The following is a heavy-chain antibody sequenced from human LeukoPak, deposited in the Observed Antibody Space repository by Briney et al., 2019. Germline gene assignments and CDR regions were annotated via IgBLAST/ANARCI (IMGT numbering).Heavy chain of an antibody. CDR3: AKDTCGTCCYWVY. D-gene: IGHD2-2*01. CDR2: ISGSGGST. CDR1: GFTFSSYA. J-gene: IGHJ4*02. Sequence: GGSLRLSCAASGFTFSSYAMSWVRQAPGKGLEWVSAISGSGGSTYYADSVKGRFTISRDNSKNTLYLQMNSLRAEDTAVYYCAKDTCGTCCYWVYWGQRTLVNVSS. V-gene: IGHV3-23*01.